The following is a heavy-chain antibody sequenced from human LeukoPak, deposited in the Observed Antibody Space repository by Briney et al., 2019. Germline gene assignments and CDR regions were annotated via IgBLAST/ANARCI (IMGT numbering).Heavy chain of an antibody. V-gene: IGHV3-7*03. CDR1: GFTFSSYW. Sequence: PGGSLRLSCAASGFTFSSYWMSWVRQAPGKGLEWVDNIKQDGSEKYYVDSVKGRFTISRDTAKDSLYLQLNSLRAEDTALYYCARDRGWLDYWGQGTLVTVSS. CDR2: IKQDGSEK. D-gene: IGHD5-24*01. J-gene: IGHJ4*02. CDR3: ARDRGWLDY.